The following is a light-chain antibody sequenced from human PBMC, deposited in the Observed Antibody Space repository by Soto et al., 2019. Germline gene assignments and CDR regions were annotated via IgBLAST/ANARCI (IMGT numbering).Light chain of an antibody. J-gene: IGLJ1*01. CDR3: SSYAGTSTHYV. Sequence: QSVLTQPASVSGSRGQSITISCTGTSSDVGGYNYVSWYQQHPGKAPKPMIYEVSNRPSGFSNRFSGSKSGNTASLTISGLQAEDEADYFCSSYAGTSTHYVFGTGTKLTVL. V-gene: IGLV2-14*01. CDR2: EVS. CDR1: SSDVGGYNY.